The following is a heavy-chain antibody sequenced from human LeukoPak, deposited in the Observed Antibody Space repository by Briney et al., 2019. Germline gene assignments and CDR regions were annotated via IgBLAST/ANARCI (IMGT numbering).Heavy chain of an antibody. V-gene: IGHV1-2*02. D-gene: IGHD4-17*01. CDR1: GYIFTGYY. J-gene: IGHJ5*02. CDR2: INPNSGGT. Sequence: GASVKVSCKASGYIFTGYYMHWVRQAPGQGLEWMGWINPNSGGTHYEQKFQGRVTMTRDTSISTAYMELSRLRYDDTAVYYCARDTSGDYPNWFDPWGQGTLVTVSS. CDR3: ARDTSGDYPNWFDP.